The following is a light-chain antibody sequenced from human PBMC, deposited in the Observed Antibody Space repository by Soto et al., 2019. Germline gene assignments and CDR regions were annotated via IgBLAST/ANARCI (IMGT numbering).Light chain of an antibody. J-gene: IGKJ4*01. CDR3: QPYNNWPLT. CDR1: QTVRNNY. CDR2: DAS. Sequence: EFVLTQSPGTLSLSPGERATLSCRASQTVRNNYLAWYQQKPGQAPRLLIYDASSRATGIPDRFSGSRSGAEFTLTINSLQSEDFAVYYCQPYNNWPLTFGGGTKVDI. V-gene: IGKV3D-20*02.